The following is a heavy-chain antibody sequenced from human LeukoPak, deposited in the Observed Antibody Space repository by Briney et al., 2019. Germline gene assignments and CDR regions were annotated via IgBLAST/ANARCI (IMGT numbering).Heavy chain of an antibody. V-gene: IGHV3-74*01. CDR2: ISSDASIT. D-gene: IGHD3-16*01. CDR3: ATDWAWGGFDH. J-gene: IGHJ4*02. CDR1: GLTFSTYW. Sequence: GSLRLSCAASGLTFSTYWMPWVRQDPGKGLVWVSRISSDASITSYADPVRGRFTISRDNAKNTLYLQMESLRVEDTAVYYCATDWAWGGFDHWGQGALVTVSS.